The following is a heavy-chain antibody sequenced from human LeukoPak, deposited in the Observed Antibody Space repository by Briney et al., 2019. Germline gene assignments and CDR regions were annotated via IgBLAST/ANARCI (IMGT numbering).Heavy chain of an antibody. V-gene: IGHV4-4*07. D-gene: IGHD3-3*01. CDR1: GGSISSYY. CDR3: ARDAKANYDFWSGYGSYNWFDP. CDR2: IYTSGST. Sequence: SETLSLTCTVSGGSISSYYWGWIRQPAGKGLEWIGRIYTSGSTNYNPSLKSQVTMSVDTSKNQFSLKLSSVTAADTAVYYCARDAKANYDFWSGYGSYNWFDPWGQGTLVTVSS. J-gene: IGHJ5*02.